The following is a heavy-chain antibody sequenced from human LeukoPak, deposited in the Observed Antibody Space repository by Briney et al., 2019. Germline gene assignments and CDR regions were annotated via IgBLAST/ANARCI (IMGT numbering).Heavy chain of an antibody. CDR3: ARDCPGITMATNGMDV. V-gene: IGHV3-33*08. CDR2: IWYGGSNK. D-gene: IGHD3-10*01. CDR1: GFTFSSYG. J-gene: IGHJ6*02. Sequence: GGSLRLSCAASGFTFSSYGMHWVRQAPGKGLEWVAVIWYGGSNKYYADSVKGRFTISRDNSKNTLYLQMNSLRAEDTAVYYCARDCPGITMATNGMDVWGQGTTVTVSS.